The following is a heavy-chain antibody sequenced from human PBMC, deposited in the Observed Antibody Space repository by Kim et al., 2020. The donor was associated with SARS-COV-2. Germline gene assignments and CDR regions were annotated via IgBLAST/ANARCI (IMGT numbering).Heavy chain of an antibody. CDR2: IYYSGST. V-gene: IGHV4-59*01. J-gene: IGHJ4*02. CDR1: GCSISSYY. Sequence: SETLSLTCTVSGCSISSYYWSWIRQPPGKGLEWIGYIYYSGSTNYNPSLKSRVTISVDTSKNQFSLKLSSVTAADTAVYYCARGFDYWGQGTLVTVSS. CDR3: ARGFDY.